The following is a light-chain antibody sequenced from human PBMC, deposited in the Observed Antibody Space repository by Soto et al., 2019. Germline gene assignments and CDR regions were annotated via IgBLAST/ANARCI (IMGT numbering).Light chain of an antibody. V-gene: IGLV1-51*01. J-gene: IGLJ1*01. Sequence: QSSLTQPHSVSAAPGQKVTMSCSGSSSNIGGNSVSRYQQLPGTAPKLLIYDDNKRPSGIPDRFSGSKSGTSATLGITGFQTGDEADYYCGSWDSSLSAYVFGTGTKVTVL. CDR1: SSNIGGNS. CDR3: GSWDSSLSAYV. CDR2: DDN.